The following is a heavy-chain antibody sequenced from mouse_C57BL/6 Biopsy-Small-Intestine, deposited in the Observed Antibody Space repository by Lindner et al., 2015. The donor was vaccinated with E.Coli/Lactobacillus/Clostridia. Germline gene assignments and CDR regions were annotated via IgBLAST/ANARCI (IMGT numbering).Heavy chain of an antibody. CDR3: VRSYYSNYGYFDY. V-gene: IGHV1-14*01. Sequence: VQLQESGPELVKPGASVKMSCKASGYTFTTYIMHWVKQKPGQGLEWIGYIDPYNAGTEYNEKFKGKATLTSDKSSSTAYMEISSLTSEDSAVYYCVRSYYSNYGYFDYWGQGTTLTVSS. CDR1: GYTFTTYI. J-gene: IGHJ2*01. CDR2: IDPYNAGT. D-gene: IGHD2-5*01.